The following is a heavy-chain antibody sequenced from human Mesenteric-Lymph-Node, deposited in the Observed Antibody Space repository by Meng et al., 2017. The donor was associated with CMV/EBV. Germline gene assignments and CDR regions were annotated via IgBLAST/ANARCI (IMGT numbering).Heavy chain of an antibody. V-gene: IGHV4-59*01. D-gene: IGHD6-13*01. Sequence: SETLSLTCTVSGDSIRGYYWSWSRQPPGQGLEWIGYIFYSGSTDYNPSLKSRVTISVDPSKNQFSLKLSSVTAADTAVYYCARTVAAAAHYFDPWGQGTLGTVSS. CDR3: ARTVAAAAHYFDP. CDR1: GDSIRGYY. CDR2: IFYSGST. J-gene: IGHJ4*02.